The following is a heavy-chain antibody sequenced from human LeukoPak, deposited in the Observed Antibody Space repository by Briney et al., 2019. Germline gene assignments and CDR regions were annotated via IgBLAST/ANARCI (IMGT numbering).Heavy chain of an antibody. D-gene: IGHD3-10*01. CDR3: ASLFGRVRGVMTWYFDY. J-gene: IGHJ4*02. CDR2: IYYSGST. CDR1: GGSISSSSYY. V-gene: IGHV4-39*01. Sequence: SETLSLTCTVSGGSISSSSYYWGWIRQPPGKGLEWIGSIYYSGSTYYNPSLKSRVTISVDTSKNQFSLKLSSVTAADTAVYYCASLFGRVRGVMTWYFDYWGQGTLVTVSS.